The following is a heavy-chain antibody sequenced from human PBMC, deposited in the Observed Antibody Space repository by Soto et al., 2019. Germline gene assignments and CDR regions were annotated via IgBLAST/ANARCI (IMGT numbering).Heavy chain of an antibody. J-gene: IGHJ4*02. D-gene: IGHD2-2*01. V-gene: IGHV3-21*01. CDR1: GFTFSNYG. CDR3: AREDSIIIPAVSDF. Sequence: SLRLSCAASGFTFSNYGINWVRQAPGKGLEWVSSVSKSGYTYYSDSVKGRFTISRDNAKNSVSLQMNTLRAEDTAVYYCAREDSIIIPAVSDFWGQGTLVTVSS. CDR2: VSKSGYT.